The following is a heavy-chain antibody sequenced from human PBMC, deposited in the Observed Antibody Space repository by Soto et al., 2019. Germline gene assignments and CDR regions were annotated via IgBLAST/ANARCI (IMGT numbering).Heavy chain of an antibody. D-gene: IGHD6-19*01. CDR2: IGGTGVST. Sequence: GGSLRLSCAASGFTFRIYAMNWVRHPPGKGLEWVSTIGGTGVSTFYADSVKGRFTISRDNSESTLFLQMNSLRAEDTAVYYCAKAGAVAGTPNLDYWGQGTLVTVSS. J-gene: IGHJ4*02. V-gene: IGHV3-23*01. CDR1: GFTFRIYA. CDR3: AKAGAVAGTPNLDY.